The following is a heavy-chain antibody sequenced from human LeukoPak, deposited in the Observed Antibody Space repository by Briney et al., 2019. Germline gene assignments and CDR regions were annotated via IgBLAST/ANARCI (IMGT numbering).Heavy chain of an antibody. Sequence: PGGSLRLSCEASGFIFSSYWMSWVRQAPGKGLEWVATIRQDGSETHYVDSVKGRFTISRDNVKNSLYLQVNSLRAEDTAVYYCSSLGLAVAPNWVDPWGQGTLVTVSS. CDR2: IRQDGSET. J-gene: IGHJ5*02. V-gene: IGHV3-7*01. D-gene: IGHD6-19*01. CDR1: GFIFSSYW. CDR3: SSLGLAVAPNWVDP.